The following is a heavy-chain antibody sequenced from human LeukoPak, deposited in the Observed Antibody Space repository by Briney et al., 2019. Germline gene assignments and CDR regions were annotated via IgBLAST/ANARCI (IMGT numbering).Heavy chain of an antibody. CDR3: ARDANDDYDILTGYINWFDP. Sequence: GASVKVSCKASGYTFTSYGVSWVRQAPGQGLEWMGWISAYNGNTNYAQKLQGRVTMTTDTSTSTAYMELRSLRSDDTAVYYCARDANDDYDILTGYINWFDPWGQGTLVTVSS. J-gene: IGHJ5*02. D-gene: IGHD3-9*01. V-gene: IGHV1-18*01. CDR2: ISAYNGNT. CDR1: GYTFTSYG.